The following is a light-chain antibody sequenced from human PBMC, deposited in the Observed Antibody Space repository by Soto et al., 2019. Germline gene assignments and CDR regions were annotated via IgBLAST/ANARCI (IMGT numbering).Light chain of an antibody. Sequence: EVVLTQSPGTLSLSPGERATLSCRASQSVNTNYLAWYQQKSGQAPRLLIYGASSRATGIPDRFSGSGSGTDFTLTINRLEPEDFAAYFCQQYGSSPITFGQGTRLEI. J-gene: IGKJ5*01. CDR3: QQYGSSPIT. CDR1: QSVNTNY. V-gene: IGKV3-20*01. CDR2: GAS.